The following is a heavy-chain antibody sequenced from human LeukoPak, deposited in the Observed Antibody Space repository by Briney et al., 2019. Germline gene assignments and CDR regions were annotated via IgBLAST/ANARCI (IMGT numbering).Heavy chain of an antibody. V-gene: IGHV3-21*01. Sequence: GGSLRLSSAASAFTFSSYSMNWVPQAPGKGREWGSSISTSSSYIHYADSVKGRFTISRDNAKNSLYLQMNSLRAEDTAVYYCARGTLNIPGEHGAFDYWGQGTLVTVSS. D-gene: IGHD1-14*01. J-gene: IGHJ4*02. CDR2: ISTSSSYI. CDR3: ARGTLNIPGEHGAFDY. CDR1: AFTFSSYS.